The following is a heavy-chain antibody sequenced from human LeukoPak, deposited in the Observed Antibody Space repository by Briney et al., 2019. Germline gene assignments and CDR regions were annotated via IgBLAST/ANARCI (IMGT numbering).Heavy chain of an antibody. J-gene: IGHJ5*02. CDR2: ISAYNGNT. D-gene: IGHD3-10*01. CDR1: GYTFTSYG. Sequence: ASVKVSCKASGYTFTSYGISWVRQAPGQGLGWMGWISAYNGNTNYAQKLQGRVTMTTDTSTSTAYMELRSLRSDDTAVYYCARDYGSGSYYFNWFDPWGQGTLVTVSS. V-gene: IGHV1-18*01. CDR3: ARDYGSGSYYFNWFDP.